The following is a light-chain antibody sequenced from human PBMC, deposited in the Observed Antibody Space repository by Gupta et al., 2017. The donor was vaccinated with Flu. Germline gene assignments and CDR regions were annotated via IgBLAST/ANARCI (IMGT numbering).Light chain of an antibody. Sequence: SSDIGNYNYVSWYQQHPGKAPKLMIYEVSERPSGVPDRFSGSKSANTASLTVSGLQAEDEADYYCSSYAGSNNFVVFGGGTKLTVL. CDR1: SSDIGNYNY. CDR3: SSYAGSNNFVV. CDR2: EVS. J-gene: IGLJ2*01. V-gene: IGLV2-8*01.